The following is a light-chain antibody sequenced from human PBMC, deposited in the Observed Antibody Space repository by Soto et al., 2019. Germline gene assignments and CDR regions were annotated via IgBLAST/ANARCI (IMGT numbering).Light chain of an antibody. CDR3: QQYGSSPRT. CDR2: GAS. Sequence: VLTQFPGTLSLSPGERATLSCRASQSVSNNYLAWYQQKPGQAPRLLIYGASSRATGIPDRFAGSGSGTDFTLTISRLEPEDFAVYYCQQYGSSPRTFGQGTKVDIK. CDR1: QSVSNNY. V-gene: IGKV3-20*01. J-gene: IGKJ1*01.